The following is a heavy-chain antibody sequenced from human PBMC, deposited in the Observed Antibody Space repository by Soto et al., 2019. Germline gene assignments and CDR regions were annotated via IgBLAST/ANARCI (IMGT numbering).Heavy chain of an antibody. CDR2: INHSGST. CDR1: GGSFSGYY. Sequence: SETLSLTCAVYGGSFSGYYWSWIRQPPGKGLEWIGEINHSGSTNYNPSLKSRVTISVDTSKNQFSLKLSSVTAADTAVYYCARVTLGYCSSTSCYAGSYFDYWGQGTLVTVSS. V-gene: IGHV4-34*01. CDR3: ARVTLGYCSSTSCYAGSYFDY. J-gene: IGHJ4*02. D-gene: IGHD2-2*01.